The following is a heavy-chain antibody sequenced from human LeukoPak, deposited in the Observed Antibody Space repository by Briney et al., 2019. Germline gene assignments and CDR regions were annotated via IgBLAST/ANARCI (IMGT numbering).Heavy chain of an antibody. CDR3: ARESAAGYYDSSGYYFSYFDS. Sequence: ASVKVSCKSSGYTFINHGINWVRQAPGQGIEWMGWISAYNGNTNYAQNLQGRVTMTTGTSTSTAYIELRSLRSDDTAVYYCARESAAGYYDSSGYYFSYFDSWGQGTLVTVSS. V-gene: IGHV1-18*01. J-gene: IGHJ4*02. D-gene: IGHD3-22*01. CDR2: ISAYNGNT. CDR1: GYTFINHG.